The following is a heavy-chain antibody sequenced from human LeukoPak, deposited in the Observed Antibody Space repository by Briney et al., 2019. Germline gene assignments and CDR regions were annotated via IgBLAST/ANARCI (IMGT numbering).Heavy chain of an antibody. CDR3: AKANYDSSAYYWSD. CDR2: IRGSGGST. V-gene: IGHV3-23*01. D-gene: IGHD3-22*01. J-gene: IGHJ4*02. CDR1: GFTFDDYG. Sequence: GGSLRLSCAASGFTFDDYGMSWVRQAPGKGLEWVSAIRGSGGSTSYADSVKGRFTISRDNSENTLYLQINSLRAEDTAVYYCAKANYDSSAYYWSDWGQGTLVTVSS.